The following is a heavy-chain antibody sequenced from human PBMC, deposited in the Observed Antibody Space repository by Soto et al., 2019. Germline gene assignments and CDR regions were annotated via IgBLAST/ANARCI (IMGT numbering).Heavy chain of an antibody. CDR2: ITWNADTT. CDR3: VKDKGGATSLAEYFQH. J-gene: IGHJ1*01. D-gene: IGHD1-26*01. V-gene: IGHV3-43*01. Sequence: GGSLRLSCAASGFTFDDYTMHWVRQAPGKGLEWVSLITWNADTTYYADSVRGRFTISRDNSKNSLSLEMNSLRSEDTALYYCVKDKGGATSLAEYFQHWGQGTLVTVPQ. CDR1: GFTFDDYT.